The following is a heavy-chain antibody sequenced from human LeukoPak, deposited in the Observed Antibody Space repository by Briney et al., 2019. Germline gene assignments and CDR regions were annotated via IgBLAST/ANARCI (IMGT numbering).Heavy chain of an antibody. Sequence: GGSLRLSFAASGFTFDDYAMHWVRQAPGKGLEWVSGISWNSGSIGYADSVKGRFTMSRDNAKSTLYLQMISLRAEDTAVYYCARDWQWLDAFDIWGQGTTATVSS. J-gene: IGHJ3*02. CDR3: ARDWQWLDAFDI. D-gene: IGHD5-18*01. CDR1: GFTFDDYA. V-gene: IGHV3-9*01. CDR2: ISWNSGSI.